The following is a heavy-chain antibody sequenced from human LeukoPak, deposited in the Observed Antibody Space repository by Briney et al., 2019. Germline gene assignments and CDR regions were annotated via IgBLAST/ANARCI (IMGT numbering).Heavy chain of an antibody. CDR2: ISFDGSNE. CDR3: ARTYCIGSSCPGVFEY. D-gene: IGHD2-15*01. Sequence: GRSLRLSCAASGFTFSSYGMHWFRKFPGRGLEWVSFISFDGSNEFYADSLKGRFTISRDNSKDTLYLQMNSLRAEDTAVYYCARTYCIGSSCPGVFEYWGQGTLVTVSS. V-gene: IGHV3-30*03. J-gene: IGHJ4*02. CDR1: GFTFSSYG.